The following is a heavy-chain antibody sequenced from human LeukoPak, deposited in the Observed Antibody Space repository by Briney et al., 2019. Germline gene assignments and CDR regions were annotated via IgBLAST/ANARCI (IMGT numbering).Heavy chain of an antibody. CDR1: GFTFSSYG. Sequence: GGSLRLSCAASGFTFSSYGMHWVRQAPGKGLEWVAFIRYDGSNKQYADSVKGRFTISRDNSKNTLYLQMNSVRAEDTGVYYCAKPYCGGDCPNWFDPWGQGTLVTVSS. CDR2: IRYDGSNK. J-gene: IGHJ5*02. D-gene: IGHD2-21*02. V-gene: IGHV3-30*02. CDR3: AKPYCGGDCPNWFDP.